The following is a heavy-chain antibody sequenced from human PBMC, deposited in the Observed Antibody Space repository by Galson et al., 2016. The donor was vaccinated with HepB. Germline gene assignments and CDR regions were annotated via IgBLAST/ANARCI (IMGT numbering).Heavy chain of an antibody. J-gene: IGHJ4*02. D-gene: IGHD3-22*01. CDR3: ARSFDISGYYPDFDN. Sequence: PALVKPTQTLTLTCTFSGFSLSSSGMVVGWIRQPPGKALEWLALIYWDGGKRYRPSLKSRLSIAKDTSRNQVVLTMTNMDPVDTAPYYCARSFDISGYYPDFDNWGQGTLVTVSS. V-gene: IGHV2-5*02. CDR1: GFSLSSSGMV. CDR2: IYWDGGK.